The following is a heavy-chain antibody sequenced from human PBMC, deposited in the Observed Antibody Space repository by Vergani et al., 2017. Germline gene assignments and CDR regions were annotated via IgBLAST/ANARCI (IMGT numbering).Heavy chain of an antibody. CDR2: IYYSGST. V-gene: IGHV4-39*01. Sequence: QLQLQESGPGLVKPSETLSLTCTVSGGSISSSSYYWGWIRQPPGKGLEWIGSIYYSGSTYYNPSLKSRVTISVDTSKNQFSLKLSSVIAADTAVYYCARHRLYDSSGYDYWDQGTLVIVSS. CDR1: GGSISSSSYY. D-gene: IGHD3-22*01. CDR3: ARHRLYDSSGYDY. J-gene: IGHJ4*02.